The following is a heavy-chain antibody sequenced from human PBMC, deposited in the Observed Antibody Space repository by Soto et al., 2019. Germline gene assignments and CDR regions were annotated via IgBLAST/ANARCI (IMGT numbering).Heavy chain of an antibody. V-gene: IGHV3-33*01. D-gene: IGHD3-22*01. CDR3: ARPLGVITLYMDV. CDR2: IWYDGSNK. CDR1: GFTFSSYG. J-gene: IGHJ6*02. Sequence: GGSLRLSCAASGFTFSSYGMHWVRQAPGKGLEWVAVIWYDGSNKYYADSVKGRFTISRDSSKNTLYLQMNSLRAEDTAVYYCARPLGVITLYMDVWGQGTTVTVSS.